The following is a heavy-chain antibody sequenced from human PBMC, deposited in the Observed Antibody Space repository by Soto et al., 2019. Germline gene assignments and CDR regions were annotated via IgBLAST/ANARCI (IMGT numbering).Heavy chain of an antibody. J-gene: IGHJ4*02. Sequence: EVQLLESGGGLVQPGGSLRLSCAASGFTFSSYAMSWVRQAPGKGLEWVSAISGSGGSTYYADSVKGRFTISRDNSKNTLYLQMNSLRAEDTAVYYCAKGTSRVAVADQYYFDYWGQGTLVTVSS. D-gene: IGHD6-19*01. V-gene: IGHV3-23*01. CDR1: GFTFSSYA. CDR3: AKGTSRVAVADQYYFDY. CDR2: ISGSGGST.